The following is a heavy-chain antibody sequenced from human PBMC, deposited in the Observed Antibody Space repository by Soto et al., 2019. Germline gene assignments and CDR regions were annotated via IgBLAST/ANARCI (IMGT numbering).Heavy chain of an antibody. V-gene: IGHV1-18*01. D-gene: IGHD3-10*01. CDR3: ARELSGSGARYFYDY. J-gene: IGHJ4*02. CDR1: GFTFTSYG. CDR2: IGAYNGDT. Sequence: ASVKVSCKASGFTFTSYGIGWVRQAPGQGLEWMGWIGAYNGDTHYAQNFQGRVTMTTDSSTNTAYMELRSLRSDDTAVYYCARELSGSGARYFYDYWGQGTVGIVSS.